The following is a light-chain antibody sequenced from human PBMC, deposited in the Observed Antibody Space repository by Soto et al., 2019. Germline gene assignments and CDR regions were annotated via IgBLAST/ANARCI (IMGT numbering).Light chain of an antibody. J-gene: IGLJ2*01. Sequence: SYELTQPPSVSVAQGKTARITCGGNNIGSNSVHWYQQKPSQAPVLVIYYDSDRPSGIPERFSGSNSGNTATLTISRVEAGDEADYYCQVWDSSSDPHVVFGGGTKVTVL. V-gene: IGLV3-21*04. CDR3: QVWDSSSDPHVV. CDR1: NIGSNS. CDR2: YDS.